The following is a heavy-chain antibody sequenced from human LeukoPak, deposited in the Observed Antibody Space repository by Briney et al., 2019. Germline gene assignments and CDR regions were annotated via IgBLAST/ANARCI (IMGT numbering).Heavy chain of an antibody. V-gene: IGHV4-38-2*02. Sequence: SETLSLTCTVSGYSISSGYYWGWIRQSPEKGLEWIGSIYHSGATYYNPSLKSRVTISVDTSKNQFSLKVTSVTAADTAVYYCARASDYDILTGSTNPPWFDPWGQGTLVTVSS. J-gene: IGHJ5*02. D-gene: IGHD3-9*01. CDR1: GYSISSGYY. CDR3: ARASDYDILTGSTNPPWFDP. CDR2: IYHSGAT.